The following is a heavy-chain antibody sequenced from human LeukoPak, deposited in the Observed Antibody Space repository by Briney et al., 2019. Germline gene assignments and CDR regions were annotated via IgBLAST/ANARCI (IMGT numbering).Heavy chain of an antibody. CDR1: GFTFSSYA. J-gene: IGHJ6*04. D-gene: IGHD2-15*01. CDR2: IIDSGIIT. Sequence: RSGGSLRLSCVASGFTFSSYAMSWVRQVPGKGLEWVSAIIDSGIITYYADSVKGRFTISRDNSKNTMYLQMNSLRAEDTALYYCAKVNGYCSGGSCYSSGSYYYYGMDVWGKGTTVTVSS. CDR3: AKVNGYCSGGSCYSSGSYYYYGMDV. V-gene: IGHV3-23*01.